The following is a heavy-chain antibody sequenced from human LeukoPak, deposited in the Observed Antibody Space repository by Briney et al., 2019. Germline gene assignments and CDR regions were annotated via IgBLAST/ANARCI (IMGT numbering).Heavy chain of an antibody. CDR1: GYTFTSYD. CDR2: MNPNSGNT. V-gene: IGHV1-8*01. Sequence: ASVTVSCKASGYTFTSYDINWVRQAPGQGLEWMGWMNPNSGNTGYAQKFQGGVTMTRNTSISTAYMELSSLRSEDTAVYYCARGLPYDFWSGYYYYGSGSYDFCLDYWGQGTLVTVSS. D-gene: IGHD3-3*01. J-gene: IGHJ4*02. CDR3: ARGLPYDFWSGYYYYGSGSYDFCLDY.